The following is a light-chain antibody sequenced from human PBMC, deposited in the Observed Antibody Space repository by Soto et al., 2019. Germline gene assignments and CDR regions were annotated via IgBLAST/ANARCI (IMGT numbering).Light chain of an antibody. V-gene: IGKV3-15*01. J-gene: IGKJ1*01. CDR1: PSVSSN. CDR2: DVS. CDR3: KKYNNWHGK. Sequence: EILMTPSHATLSVSPVSISTLSFSASPSVSSNLAWYQQKPGQAHRILIYDVSTRATGIQARFSGSGSGTEFTLTISGMQSEDFAVYYCKKYNNWHGKFGNGNKVAIK.